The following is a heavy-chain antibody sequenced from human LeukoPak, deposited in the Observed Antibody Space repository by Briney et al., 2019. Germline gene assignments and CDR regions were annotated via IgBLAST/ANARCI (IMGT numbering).Heavy chain of an antibody. D-gene: IGHD5-12*01. Sequence: GGSLRLSCAASGFTFSSYAMQWVRQTPDKGLEWVAVISYDGSNAYYADSVKGRFAIYRDNSKNTLYLQMNSLRAEDTAVYYCARDVVATIRYYFDYWGQGALVTVSS. V-gene: IGHV3-30*09. CDR2: ISYDGSNA. CDR3: ARDVVATIRYYFDY. J-gene: IGHJ4*02. CDR1: GFTFSSYA.